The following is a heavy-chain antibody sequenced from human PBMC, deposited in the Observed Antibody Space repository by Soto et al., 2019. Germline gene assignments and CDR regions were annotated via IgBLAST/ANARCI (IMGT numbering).Heavy chain of an antibody. CDR2: ISAYNGNT. V-gene: IGHV1-18*04. CDR1: GYTFTSYY. D-gene: IGHD2-2*01. Sequence: ASVKVSCKASGYTFTSYYMHWVRQAPGQGLEWMGWISAYNGNTNYAQKLQGRVTMTTDTSTSTAYMELRSLRSDDTAVYYCARTEIWGCSSTSCYVDAFDIWGQGTMVTVSS. J-gene: IGHJ3*02. CDR3: ARTEIWGCSSTSCYVDAFDI.